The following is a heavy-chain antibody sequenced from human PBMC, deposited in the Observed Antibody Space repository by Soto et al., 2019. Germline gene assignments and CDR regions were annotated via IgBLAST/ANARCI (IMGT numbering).Heavy chain of an antibody. D-gene: IGHD3-9*01. CDR3: ARKYYEILSGYYEYGMDV. V-gene: IGHV3-48*03. Sequence: GSLRLSFAAWGFTVSSYEMNWVLQAPLRVLNWASYISSIGSTIYYADSLKGRFTISRDNAKNSLYLQMNSLRAGDMAVYYCARKYYEILSGYYEYGMDVWGQGTTVTVSS. J-gene: IGHJ6*01. CDR1: GFTVSSYE. CDR2: ISSIGSTI.